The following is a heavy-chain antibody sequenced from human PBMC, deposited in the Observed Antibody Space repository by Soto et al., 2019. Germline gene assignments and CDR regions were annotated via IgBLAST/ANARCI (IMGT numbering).Heavy chain of an antibody. CDR3: ARAPLLYCSGGSCYALDH. Sequence: PWGSLSLSCAVSGFSFSGYDMNWVRQAPGKGLEWVSYICGSGSTIYYADSVKGRFITSRDNAKHSLYLQMNSLRADDTAVYYCARAPLLYCSGGSCYALDHWGQGTLVTVSS. V-gene: IGHV3-48*03. CDR2: ICGSGSTI. CDR1: GFSFSGYD. D-gene: IGHD2-15*01. J-gene: IGHJ4*02.